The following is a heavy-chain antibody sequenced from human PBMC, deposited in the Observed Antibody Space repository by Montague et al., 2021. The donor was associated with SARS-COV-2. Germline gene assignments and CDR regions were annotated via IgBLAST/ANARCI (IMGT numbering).Heavy chain of an antibody. D-gene: IGHD3-3*01. J-gene: IGHJ6*02. CDR1: GDSVSSSTYY. Sequence: SETLSLTCTVSGDSVSSSTYYWTWMRQPPGKGLEWIGYFYYRGTTKYNPSLKSRVTISLDTSKNQFSLRLSSVTAADTAVYYCARDGGSDDDSWSGFKRVYGMDVWGRGTTVTVSS. V-gene: IGHV4-61*01. CDR3: ARDGGSDDDSWSGFKRVYGMDV. CDR2: FYYRGTT.